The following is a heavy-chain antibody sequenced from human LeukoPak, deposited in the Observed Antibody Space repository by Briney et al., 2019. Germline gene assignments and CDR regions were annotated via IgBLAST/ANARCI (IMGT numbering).Heavy chain of an antibody. D-gene: IGHD2-15*01. Sequence: GGSLRLSCAASGFTFSSYWMSWVRQAPGKGLEWVANIKQDGSEKYYVDSVKGRFTISRDNAKNSLYLQMNSLRAEDTAVYYCARDGGSSYYYYYMDVWGKGTTVTISS. J-gene: IGHJ6*03. CDR3: ARDGGSSYYYYYMDV. V-gene: IGHV3-7*01. CDR1: GFTFSSYW. CDR2: IKQDGSEK.